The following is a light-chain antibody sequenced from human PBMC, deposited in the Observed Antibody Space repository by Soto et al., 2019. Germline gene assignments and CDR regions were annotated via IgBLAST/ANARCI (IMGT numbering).Light chain of an antibody. J-gene: IGLJ1*01. CDR1: SSDVGGYSY. V-gene: IGLV2-11*01. CDR3: CSYAGSYTLYV. CDR2: DVS. Sequence: QSVLTQPRSGSGSPGQSVTISCTGTSSDVGGYSYVSWYQQHPGKAPKVMIYDVSKRPSGVPDRFSGSKSGNTASLTISGLQAEDEADYYCCSYAGSYTLYVFGIGTKVTVL.